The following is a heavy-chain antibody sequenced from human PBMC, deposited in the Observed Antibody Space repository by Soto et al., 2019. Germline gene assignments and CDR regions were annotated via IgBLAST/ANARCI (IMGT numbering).Heavy chain of an antibody. CDR3: ARGGSYCSSTSFYGIQLWSYDAFDI. V-gene: IGHV1-18*04. CDR2: ISAYNGNT. Sequence: ASVKVSCKASGYTFTSYGISWVRQAPGQGLEWMGWISAYNGNTNYAQKLQGRVTMTTDTSTSTAYMELRSLRSDDTAVYYCARGGSYCSSTSFYGIQLWSYDAFDIWGQGTMVTVSS. D-gene: IGHD2-2*01. J-gene: IGHJ3*02. CDR1: GYTFTSYG.